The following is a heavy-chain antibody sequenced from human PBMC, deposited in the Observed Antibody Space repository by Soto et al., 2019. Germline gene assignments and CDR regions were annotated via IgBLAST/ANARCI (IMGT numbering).Heavy chain of an antibody. V-gene: IGHV5-51*01. CDR2: IYPGDSNT. Sequence: GESLKISCKGSGYRFTTYWIGWVRQMPGKGLEWMGLIYPGDSNTRFSPSFQGQVTISVDMSISTAYLQWSSLRVSDTAMYYCARQAYQYDTNSFAYCGQGTLVTVSS. D-gene: IGHD2-8*01. J-gene: IGHJ1*01. CDR3: ARQAYQYDTNSFAY. CDR1: GYRFTTYW.